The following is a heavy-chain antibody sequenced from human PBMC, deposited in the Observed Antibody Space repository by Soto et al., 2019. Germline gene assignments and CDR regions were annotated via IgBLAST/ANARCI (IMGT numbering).Heavy chain of an antibody. Sequence: GGSLRLSCAASGFTFNNYWMHWVRQAPGKGLVWVSHINGYGSTTNYADSVKGRFTISRDNAKNTLNLQMNSLRAEDTAVYYCARGGGYSSSLWDVWGKGTTVTVSS. J-gene: IGHJ6*04. CDR3: ARGGGYSSSLWDV. D-gene: IGHD6-13*01. CDR1: GFTFNNYW. CDR2: INGYGSTT. V-gene: IGHV3-74*01.